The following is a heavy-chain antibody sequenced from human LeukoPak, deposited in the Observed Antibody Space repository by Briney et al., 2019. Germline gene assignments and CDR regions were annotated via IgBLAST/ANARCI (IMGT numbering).Heavy chain of an antibody. CDR2: ISGSAGST. Sequence: PGGSLRLSCAASGFTFINYAMSWVRQAPGRGLEWVSGISGSAGSTYYADSGKGRFTISRDNSKNTLYLQMNSLSAEDTAVYYCAKDNTRVIPPARGQGTLVTVSS. CDR3: AKDNTRVIPPA. V-gene: IGHV3-23*01. CDR1: GFTFINYA. D-gene: IGHD2-2*01. J-gene: IGHJ4*02.